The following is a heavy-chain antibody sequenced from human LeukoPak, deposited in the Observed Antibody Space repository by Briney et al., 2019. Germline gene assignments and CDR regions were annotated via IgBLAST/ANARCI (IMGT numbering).Heavy chain of an antibody. CDR1: GFTFSSYA. CDR2: ISGSGGST. CDR3: AKCYNFWSGYPDGY. D-gene: IGHD3-3*01. J-gene: IGHJ4*02. Sequence: PGGSLGLSCAASGFTFSSYATSWVRQAPGKGLEWVSAISGSGGSTYYADSVKGRLTISRDNSKNTLYLQMNSLRAEDTAVYYCAKCYNFWSGYPDGYWGQGTLVTVSS. V-gene: IGHV3-23*01.